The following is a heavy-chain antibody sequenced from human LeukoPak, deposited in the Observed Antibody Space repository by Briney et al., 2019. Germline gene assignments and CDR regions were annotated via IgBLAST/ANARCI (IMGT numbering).Heavy chain of an antibody. V-gene: IGHV3-74*03. CDR1: GFTFSSYW. J-gene: IGHJ4*02. CDR3: AREGRVSGYDFDC. D-gene: IGHD5-12*01. Sequence: GGSLRLSCAASGFTFSSYWLHWVRHAPGKGLVWVSRINSDGSSITYADSVKGRFTISRDNAKNTLYLQMNSLRVEDTAVYYCAREGRVSGYDFDCWGQGTLVAVSS. CDR2: INSDGSSI.